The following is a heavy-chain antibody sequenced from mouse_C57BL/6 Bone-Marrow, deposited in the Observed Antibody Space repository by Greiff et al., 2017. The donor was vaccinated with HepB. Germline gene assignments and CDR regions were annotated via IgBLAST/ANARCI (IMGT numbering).Heavy chain of an antibody. D-gene: IGHD1-1*01. V-gene: IGHV1-61*01. CDR1: GYTFTSYW. CDR2: IYPSDSET. J-gene: IGHJ2*01. Sequence: QVQLQQPGAELVRPGSSVKLSCKASGYTFTSYWMDWVMQRPGQGLEWIGNIYPSDSETHYNQKFKDKATLTVDKSSSTAYMQLSSLTSEDSAVYYCARRGGITTVVDYWGQGTTLTVSS. CDR3: ARRGGITTVVDY.